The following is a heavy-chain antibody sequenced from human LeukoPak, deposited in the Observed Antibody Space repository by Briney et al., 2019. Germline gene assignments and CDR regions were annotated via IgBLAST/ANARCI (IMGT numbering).Heavy chain of an antibody. CDR1: GYTFTGYY. V-gene: IGHV1-2*02. J-gene: IGHJ4*02. CDR3: ARSRDVDTAMAS. CDR2: INPNSGGT. Sequence: SVKVSCKASGYTFTGYYMHRVRQAPRQGLELMGWINPNSGGTHYAQKLQGRVTMTRDTSISTAYMELSRLRSDDTAVYYCARSRDVDTAMASWGQGTLVTVSS. D-gene: IGHD5-18*01.